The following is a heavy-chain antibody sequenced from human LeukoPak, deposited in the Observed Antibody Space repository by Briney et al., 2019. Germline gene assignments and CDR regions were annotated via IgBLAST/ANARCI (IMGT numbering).Heavy chain of an antibody. CDR1: VFTFTIYG. Sequence: GGSLRLSCAASVFTFTIYGMRGVPQAPGKGLEWVAIIWYGGSDKYYADSVKGRFTISRDNSKNTLYLQMNSLRAGDTAVYYCARVSESSNYFDYWGQGTLVTVSS. CDR3: ARVSESSNYFDY. CDR2: IWYGGSDK. V-gene: IGHV3-33*01. D-gene: IGHD2/OR15-2a*01. J-gene: IGHJ4*02.